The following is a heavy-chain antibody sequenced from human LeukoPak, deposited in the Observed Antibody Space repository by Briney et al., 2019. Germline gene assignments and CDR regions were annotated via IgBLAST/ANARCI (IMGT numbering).Heavy chain of an antibody. CDR3: ARASDRTASVVVVIRPRDAFDI. CDR1: GGTFSSYA. D-gene: IGHD3-22*01. CDR2: IIPILGIA. V-gene: IGHV1-69*04. J-gene: IGHJ3*02. Sequence: ASVKVSCKASGGTFSSYAISWVRQAPGQGLEWMGRIIPILGIANYAQKFQGRVTIIADKSTSTAYMELSSLRSEDTDVYYCARASDRTASVVVVIRPRDAFDIWGHGTMVTVSS.